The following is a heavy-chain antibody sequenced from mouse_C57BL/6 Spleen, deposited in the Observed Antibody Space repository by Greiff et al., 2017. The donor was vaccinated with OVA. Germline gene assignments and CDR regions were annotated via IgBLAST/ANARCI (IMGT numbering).Heavy chain of an antibody. V-gene: IGHV1-9*01. CDR2: ILPGSGST. Sequence: QVQLKQSGAELMKPGASVKLSCKATGYTFTGYWIEWVKQRPGHGLEWIGEILPGSGSTNYNEKLKGKATFTADTSSNTAYMQLSSLTTEDSAIYYCARSPSYYGSSYGTAMDYWGQGTSVTVSS. J-gene: IGHJ4*01. CDR3: ARSPSYYGSSYGTAMDY. D-gene: IGHD1-1*01. CDR1: GYTFTGYW.